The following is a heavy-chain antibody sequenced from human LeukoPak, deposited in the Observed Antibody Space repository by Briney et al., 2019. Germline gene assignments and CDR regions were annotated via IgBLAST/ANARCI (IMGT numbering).Heavy chain of an antibody. CDR2: IYYTGST. J-gene: IGHJ4*02. Sequence: SETLSLTCTVSGGSMSTYYWTWIRQPPGKGLEWIGFIYYTGSTNYNPSLKSRVTISVDTSKNQFSLKLSSVTAADTTVYYCAGMRITTPTVRTLDYWGQGTLVTVSS. CDR3: AGMRITTPTVRTLDY. D-gene: IGHD1-14*01. V-gene: IGHV4-59*01. CDR1: GGSMSTYY.